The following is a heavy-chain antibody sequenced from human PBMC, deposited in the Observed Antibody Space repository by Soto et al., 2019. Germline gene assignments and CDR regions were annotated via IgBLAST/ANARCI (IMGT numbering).Heavy chain of an antibody. Sequence: QVQLQQWGAGLLKPSETLSLTCAVYGGSFSGYYWSWVRQSPGKGLEWIGEINPTGGTNYNPSLKSRVTISVDTSKDQFSLQLSSVTAADTAVYSCDRTRATPASRTLDYWGQGTLVTVSS. CDR2: INPTGGT. J-gene: IGHJ4*02. D-gene: IGHD1-1*01. CDR1: GGSFSGYY. CDR3: DRTRATPASRTLDY. V-gene: IGHV4-34*01.